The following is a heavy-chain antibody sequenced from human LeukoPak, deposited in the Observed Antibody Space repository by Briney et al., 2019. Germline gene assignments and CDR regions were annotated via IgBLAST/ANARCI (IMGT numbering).Heavy chain of an antibody. CDR3: ASSLLSRDAFDI. CDR2: ISSISATI. J-gene: IGHJ3*02. Sequence: GGSLRLSCAASGFTFSSYSMNWVRQAPGKGLEWVSYISSISATIYYADSVKGRFTISRDNAKNTLYLQMNSLRAEDTAVYYCASSLLSRDAFDIWGQGTMVTVSS. D-gene: IGHD1-26*01. V-gene: IGHV3-48*04. CDR1: GFTFSSYS.